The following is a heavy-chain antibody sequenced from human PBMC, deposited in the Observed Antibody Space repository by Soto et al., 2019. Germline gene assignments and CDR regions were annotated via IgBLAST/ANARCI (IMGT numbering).Heavy chain of an antibody. V-gene: IGHV4-59*01. D-gene: IGHD7-27*01. CDR2: IPYNESP. CDR1: GGSISNYY. Sequence: SEALSLTGTVSGGSISNYYWSWIRQPPGKGLEWIGFIPYNESPDYNPYLQSRVVISIDRGKNQFSLKMTSVTAVDTAVYFCARVGWGGDSWGQGTLVTVSS. J-gene: IGHJ4*02. CDR3: ARVGWGGDS.